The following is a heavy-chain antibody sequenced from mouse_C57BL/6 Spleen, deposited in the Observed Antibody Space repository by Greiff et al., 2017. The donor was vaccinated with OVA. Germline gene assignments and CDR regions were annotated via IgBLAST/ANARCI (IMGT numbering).Heavy chain of an antibody. J-gene: IGHJ4*01. CDR1: GFSLTSYG. Sequence: VKLMESGPGLVQPSQSLSITCTASGFSLTSYGVHWVRQPPGKGLEWLGVIWSGGSTDYNAAFISRLSISKDNSKRQVFFKMNSLQADDTAIYCCTNGINYYAMDDWGQGTSVTVSS. CDR3: TNGINYYAMDD. CDR2: IWSGGST. D-gene: IGHD4-1*01. V-gene: IGHV2-4*01.